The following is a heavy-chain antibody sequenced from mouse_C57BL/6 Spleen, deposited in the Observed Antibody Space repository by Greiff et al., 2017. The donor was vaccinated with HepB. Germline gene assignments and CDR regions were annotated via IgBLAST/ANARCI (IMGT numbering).Heavy chain of an antibody. CDR3: ARSPRYYFDY. V-gene: IGHV7-3*01. D-gene: IGHD3-1*01. CDR1: GFTFTDYY. CDR2: IRNKANGYTT. Sequence: EVQLVESGGGLVQPGGSLSLSCAASGFTFTDYYMSWVRQPPGKALEWLGFIRNKANGYTTEYSASVKGRFTISRDNSQSILYLQMNALRAEDSATYYCARSPRYYFDYWGQGTTLTVSS. J-gene: IGHJ2*01.